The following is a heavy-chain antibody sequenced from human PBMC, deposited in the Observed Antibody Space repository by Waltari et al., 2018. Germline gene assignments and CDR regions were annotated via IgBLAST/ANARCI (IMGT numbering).Heavy chain of an antibody. V-gene: IGHV3-66*01. CDR3: ARNPDGIGVGWVDP. CDR2: IMSNGDT. Sequence: EVQLVEAGGGLVQPGGSLRLSCAASGITVGSSHMSWVRQAPGKGLECVSVIMSNGDTHYPDSVKGRFTISRDNFENRLYLQMNRLRAEDTAVYYCARNPDGIGVGWVDPWGQGTLVTVSS. D-gene: IGHD1-1*01. CDR1: GITVGSSH. J-gene: IGHJ5*02.